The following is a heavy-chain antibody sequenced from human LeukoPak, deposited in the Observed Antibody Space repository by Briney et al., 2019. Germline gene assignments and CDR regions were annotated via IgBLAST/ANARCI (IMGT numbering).Heavy chain of an antibody. D-gene: IGHD3-16*01. Sequence: SQTLSLTCAISGESVSSDSAAWNWIRQSPSRGLEWLGRTYYRSKWNNDYAVSAKSRITINTDTSKNQFSLQLNSVTPEDTAVYYCCRDMLIGGWFDPWGQGTLVTVSS. CDR2: TYYRSKWNN. V-gene: IGHV6-1*01. J-gene: IGHJ5*02. CDR3: CRDMLIGGWFDP. CDR1: GESVSSDSAA.